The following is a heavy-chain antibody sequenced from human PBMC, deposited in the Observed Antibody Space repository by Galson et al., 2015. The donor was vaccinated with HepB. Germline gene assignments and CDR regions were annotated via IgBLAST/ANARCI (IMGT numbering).Heavy chain of an antibody. CDR1: GFTFNNYV. V-gene: IGHV3-23*01. J-gene: IGHJ4*02. CDR3: AKNSGSNWFVPHHFDS. CDR2: ISGSGGST. Sequence: SLRLSCAASGFTFNNYVMNWVRQSPGKGLEWVSSISGSGGSTYYAGSVKGRFTISRDNSRNTVFLQMNKLRAEDTAVYYCAKNSGSNWFVPHHFDSWGQGTLVTVPS. D-gene: IGHD6-13*01.